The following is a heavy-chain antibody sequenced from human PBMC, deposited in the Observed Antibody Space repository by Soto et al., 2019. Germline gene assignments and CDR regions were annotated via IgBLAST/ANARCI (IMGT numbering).Heavy chain of an antibody. CDR3: ARRPPPNYGMDV. CDR2: IYYSGST. CDR1: GDSINSHY. J-gene: IGHJ6*02. Sequence: QVQLQESGPGLLKPSETLSLTCTVSGDSINSHYWNWIRQPPGKGLEWIGYIYYSGSTNYNPSLKSRVAISVDTSKNQFSLRLSSVPAADTAVYYGARRPPPNYGMDVWGQGTTVTVSS. V-gene: IGHV4-59*08.